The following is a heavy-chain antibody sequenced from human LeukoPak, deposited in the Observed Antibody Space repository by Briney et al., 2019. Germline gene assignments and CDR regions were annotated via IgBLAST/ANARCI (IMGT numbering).Heavy chain of an antibody. CDR2: ISAYNGNT. CDR1: GYTFTGYY. D-gene: IGHD2-15*01. V-gene: IGHV1-8*03. J-gene: IGHJ6*03. Sequence: ASVKVSCKASGYTFTGYYMHWVRQAPGQGLEWMGWISAYNGNTNYAQKFQGRVTITRNTSISTAYMELSSLRSEDTAVYYCARGLVGGHLYYYYMDVWGKGTTVTVSS. CDR3: ARGLVGGHLYYYYMDV.